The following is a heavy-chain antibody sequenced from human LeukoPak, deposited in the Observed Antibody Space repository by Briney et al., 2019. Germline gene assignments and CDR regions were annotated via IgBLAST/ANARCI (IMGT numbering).Heavy chain of an antibody. CDR1: GGTFSSYA. Sequence: SVKVSCKASGGTFSSYAISWVRQAPGQGLEWMGGIIPIFGTANCAQKFQGRVTITADESTSTAYMELSSLRSEDTAVYYCARASDFWSGYYVPDYYYYYYMDVWGKGTTATVSS. D-gene: IGHD3-3*01. CDR3: ARASDFWSGYYVPDYYYYYYMDV. J-gene: IGHJ6*03. CDR2: IIPIFGTA. V-gene: IGHV1-69*13.